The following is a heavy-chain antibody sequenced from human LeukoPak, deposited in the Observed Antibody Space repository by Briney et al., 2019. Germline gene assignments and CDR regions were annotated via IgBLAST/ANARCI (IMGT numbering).Heavy chain of an antibody. CDR1: GFTVSSNY. D-gene: IGHD5-12*01. CDR3: ARNENSGWGYFDY. J-gene: IGHJ4*02. CDR2: IYSGGST. Sequence: QPGGSPRLSCAASGFTVSSNYMSWVRQAPGKGLEWVSVIYSGGSTYYADSVKGRFTISRDNSKDTLYLQMNSLRAEDTAVYYCARNENSGWGYFDYWGQGTLVTVSS. V-gene: IGHV3-53*01.